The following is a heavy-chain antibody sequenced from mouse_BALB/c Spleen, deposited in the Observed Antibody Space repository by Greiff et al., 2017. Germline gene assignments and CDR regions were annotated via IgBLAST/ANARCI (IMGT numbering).Heavy chain of an antibody. Sequence: VQLQQSGPELVKPGASVKMSCKASGYTFTSYVMHWVKQKPGQGLEWIGYINPYNDGTKYNEKFKGKATLTSDKSSSTAYMELSSLTSEDSAVYYCARGDYGSSYGFYAMDYWGQGTSVTVSS. CDR1: GYTFTSYV. J-gene: IGHJ4*01. V-gene: IGHV1-14*01. CDR3: ARGDYGSSYGFYAMDY. CDR2: INPYNDGT. D-gene: IGHD1-1*01.